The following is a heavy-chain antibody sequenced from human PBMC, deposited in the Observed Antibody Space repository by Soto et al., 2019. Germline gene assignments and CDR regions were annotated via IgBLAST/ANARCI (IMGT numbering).Heavy chain of an antibody. V-gene: IGHV3-64*01. CDR3: TRRARPDFYYLYV. CDR1: GFTLSGYA. J-gene: IGHJ6*03. CDR2: IRSNGVGT. Sequence: EVQLAESGGGLAQHGGSLRLSCAASGFTLSGYAMDWVRQAPGMGMESVSGIRSNGVGTYYANSVQGRFTMSTDNSKNSVYLQMGSLRPQDMAVYFCTRRARPDFYYLYVCPKWPTVTVSS. D-gene: IGHD6-6*01.